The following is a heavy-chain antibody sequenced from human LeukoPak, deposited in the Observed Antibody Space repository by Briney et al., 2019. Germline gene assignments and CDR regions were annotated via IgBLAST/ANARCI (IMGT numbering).Heavy chain of an antibody. Sequence: SVKVSCKASGGTFSSYAISWVRQAPGQGLEWMGGIIPIFGTANYAQKFQGRVTITADESTSTAYMELSRLRSDDTAVYYCARTIVGATPFDYWGQVTLVTVSS. D-gene: IGHD1-26*01. V-gene: IGHV1-69*01. CDR3: ARTIVGATPFDY. CDR2: IIPIFGTA. J-gene: IGHJ4*02. CDR1: GGTFSSYA.